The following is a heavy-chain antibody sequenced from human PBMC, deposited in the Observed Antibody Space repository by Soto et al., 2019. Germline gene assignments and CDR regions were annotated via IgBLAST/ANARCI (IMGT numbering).Heavy chain of an antibody. J-gene: IGHJ6*02. Sequence: QVQLVESGGGLVKPGGSLRLSCATSGFTFSDYYMSWIRQAPGKGLEWVSYISSDSSTRYYADSVKGRFTMSRDNARNSVYLQMNSLRGEDTAVYYCVRDPMTTRGYYYGLDVWGQGATVIVSS. CDR1: GFTFSDYY. CDR3: VRDPMTTRGYYYGLDV. V-gene: IGHV3-11*01. D-gene: IGHD4-4*01. CDR2: ISSDSSTR.